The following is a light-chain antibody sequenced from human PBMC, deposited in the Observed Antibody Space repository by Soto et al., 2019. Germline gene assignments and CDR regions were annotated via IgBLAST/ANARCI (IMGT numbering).Light chain of an antibody. CDR3: QHRSNWPWT. J-gene: IGKJ1*01. Sequence: EIVLTQSPATLSLSPGERASLSCRASSSVSSYSAWYQQKPGQAPRLLIYDASNRATGIPARFSGSGSGTDFTLTISSLEPEDFAVYYCQHRSNWPWTFGQGTKVEIK. CDR2: DAS. V-gene: IGKV3-11*01. CDR1: SSVSSY.